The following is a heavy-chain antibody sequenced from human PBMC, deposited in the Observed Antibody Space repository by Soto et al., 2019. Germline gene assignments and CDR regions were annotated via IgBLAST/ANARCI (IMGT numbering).Heavy chain of an antibody. CDR2: IYYSGST. Sequence: QVQLQESGPGLVKPSQTLSLTCTVSGGSISSGGYYWSWIRQHPGKGLEWIGYIYYSGSTYYNPSLKSRVTISLNTSKNQFSLKLSSVTAADTAVYYGAREGGIVGATAADYWGQGTLVTVSS. D-gene: IGHD1-26*01. CDR3: AREGGIVGATAADY. V-gene: IGHV4-31*03. J-gene: IGHJ4*02. CDR1: GGSISSGGYY.